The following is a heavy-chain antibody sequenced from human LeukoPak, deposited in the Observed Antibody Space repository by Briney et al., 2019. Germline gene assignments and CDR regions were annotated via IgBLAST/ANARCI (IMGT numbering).Heavy chain of an antibody. D-gene: IGHD6-25*01. V-gene: IGHV1-2*02. Sequence: ASVKVSCKASGYTFTGYYMHWVRQAPGQGLEWMGWLNPNSGGTHYAQNFQDRVTMTRDTSINTAYMELNSLRSDDTAVYYCAREGAAAEDVNWFDPWGQGTLVTVSS. CDR2: LNPNSGGT. CDR1: GYTFTGYY. CDR3: AREGAAAEDVNWFDP. J-gene: IGHJ5*02.